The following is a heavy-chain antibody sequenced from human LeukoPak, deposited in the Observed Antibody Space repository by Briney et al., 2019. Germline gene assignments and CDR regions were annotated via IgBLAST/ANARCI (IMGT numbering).Heavy chain of an antibody. J-gene: IGHJ6*03. CDR1: GFIFSSYW. V-gene: IGHV3-7*01. CDR2: IKEDGSDK. CDR3: AKSSYYYHYMDV. Sequence: GGSLRLSCAASGFIFSSYWMAWVRQAPGKGLEWVANIKEDGSDKNYVDSVKGRLTISRDNAKNSLYLQMNSLRAEDTAVYYCAKSSYYYHYMDVWGKGTTVTISS.